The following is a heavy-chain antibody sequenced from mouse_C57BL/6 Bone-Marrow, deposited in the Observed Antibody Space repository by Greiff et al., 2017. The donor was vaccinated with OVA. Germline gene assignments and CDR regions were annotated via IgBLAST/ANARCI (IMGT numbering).Heavy chain of an antibody. D-gene: IGHD2-3*01. CDR1: GYTFTNYW. CDR3: ARDDGYAWFAY. J-gene: IGHJ3*01. CDR2: IYPGGGYT. Sequence: VQLQESGAELVRPGTSVKMSCKASGYTFTNYWIGWAKQRPGHGLEWIGDIYPGGGYTNYNEKFKGKATLTADKSYSTAYMQFSSLTSEDSAIYYCARDDGYAWFAYWGQGTLVTVSA. V-gene: IGHV1-63*01.